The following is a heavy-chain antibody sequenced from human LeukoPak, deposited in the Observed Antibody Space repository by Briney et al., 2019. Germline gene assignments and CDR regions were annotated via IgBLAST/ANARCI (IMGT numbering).Heavy chain of an antibody. CDR1: GFTFSSYS. J-gene: IGHJ4*02. D-gene: IGHD1-26*01. Sequence: PGGSLRLSCAASGFTFSSYSMNWVRQAPGKGLEWVALISYDGNNKYYADSVKGRFTISRDNSKNTLYLQMGSLRSDDTAVYYCAIPTQIVGATPTPDYWGQGTLVTVSS. CDR2: ISYDGNNK. V-gene: IGHV3-30*03. CDR3: AIPTQIVGATPTPDY.